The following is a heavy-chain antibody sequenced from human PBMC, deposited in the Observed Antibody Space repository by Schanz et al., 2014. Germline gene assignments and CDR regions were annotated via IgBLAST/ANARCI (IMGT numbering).Heavy chain of an antibody. D-gene: IGHD1-26*01. CDR2: ISASGGDT. V-gene: IGHV3-23*01. Sequence: EVQLLESGGGLVQPGGSLRLSCLASGFAFSTHAMSWVRQAPGKGLEWLSVISASGGDTYYADSAKGRFTISRDNSKSTLYVEMNSLRVEDTGLYFCARGGSGSHYRLDYWGQGTLVTVSS. J-gene: IGHJ4*02. CDR1: GFAFSTHA. CDR3: ARGGSGSHYRLDY.